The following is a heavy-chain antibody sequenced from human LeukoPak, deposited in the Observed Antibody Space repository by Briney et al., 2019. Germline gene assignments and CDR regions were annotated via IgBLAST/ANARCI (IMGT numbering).Heavy chain of an antibody. Sequence: ASVKVSCKVSGYTLTELSMHWVRQAPGKGLEWMGGFDPEDGKTIYAQKFQGRVTMTEDTSTDTAYMELSSLRSEDTAVYYCATVTTYPTDAFDIWGQGTMVTVSS. CDR2: FDPEDGKT. CDR3: ATVTTYPTDAFDI. J-gene: IGHJ3*02. V-gene: IGHV1-24*01. D-gene: IGHD4-4*01. CDR1: GYTLTELS.